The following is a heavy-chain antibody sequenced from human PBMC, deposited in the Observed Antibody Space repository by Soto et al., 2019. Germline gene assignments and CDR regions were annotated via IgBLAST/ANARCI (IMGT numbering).Heavy chain of an antibody. D-gene: IGHD3-16*01. J-gene: IGHJ4*02. CDR3: AAYSHKGY. Sequence: EEQLVESGGDLVQPGGSLRLSCAASGFTVSNNYMSWVRQAPGKGLEWVSLIYSGGSTYYADSVKGRSTISSDSSKNTLSLQMNSLRAEDTAMYYCAAYSHKGYWGQGTLVTVSS. V-gene: IGHV3-66*01. CDR2: IYSGGST. CDR1: GFTVSNNY.